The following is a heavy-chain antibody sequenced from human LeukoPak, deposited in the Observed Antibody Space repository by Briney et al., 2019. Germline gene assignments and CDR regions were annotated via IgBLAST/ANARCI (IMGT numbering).Heavy chain of an antibody. D-gene: IGHD3-10*01. J-gene: IGHJ5*02. CDR2: ISADSATT. CDR1: GFNFGSYS. V-gene: IGHV3-23*01. Sequence: GGSLRLSCAASGFNFGSYSMTWVRQAPGKGLEWVSVISADSATTFYADSVKGRFTISRDNAKNSLYLQMNSLRAEDTAVYYCARALTMVRGATNTWGQGTLVTASS. CDR3: ARALTMVRGATNT.